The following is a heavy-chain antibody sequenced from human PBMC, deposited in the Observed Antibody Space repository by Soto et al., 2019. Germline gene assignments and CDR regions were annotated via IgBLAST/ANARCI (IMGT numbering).Heavy chain of an antibody. Sequence: EVQLVESGGGLVQPGGSLKLSCAASGFTFSSFWMNWVRQAPGKGLEWVANIKGDGSEKSYVDSVKGRFTISRDNAKNSLYLEMHSLRAEDTAVYYCATGFPPDYWGQGTLVTVSS. CDR3: ATGFPPDY. CDR1: GFTFSSFW. J-gene: IGHJ4*02. V-gene: IGHV3-7*01. CDR2: IKGDGSEK. D-gene: IGHD3-10*01.